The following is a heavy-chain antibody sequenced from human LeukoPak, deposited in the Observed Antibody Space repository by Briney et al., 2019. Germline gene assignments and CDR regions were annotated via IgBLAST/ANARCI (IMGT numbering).Heavy chain of an antibody. J-gene: IGHJ3*02. CDR3: AREIAARPPLGDRLAFDI. D-gene: IGHD6-6*01. V-gene: IGHV4-59*01. CDR2: IYYSGST. CDR1: GGSISSYY. Sequence: SETLSLTCTVPGGSISSYYWSWIRQPPGKGLEWIGYIYYSGSTNYNPSLKCRVTISVDTSKHQFSLKLSSVTAADTAVYYCAREIAARPPLGDRLAFDIWGQGTMVTVSS.